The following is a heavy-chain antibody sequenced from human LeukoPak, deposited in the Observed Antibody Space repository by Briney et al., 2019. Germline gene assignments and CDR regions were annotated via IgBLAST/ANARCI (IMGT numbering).Heavy chain of an antibody. Sequence: SETLSLTCAVSGYSISSAYYWGWIPQPPVKGLEWIGRMYHSGSTYYNPSLKSRVSISLDTSKNQVSLNLTSVTAADTAVYYCATITISGNVWSFSDLRIDFWGQGTLVTVSS. CDR3: ATITISGNVWSFSDLRIDF. V-gene: IGHV4-38-2*01. CDR1: GYSISSAYY. J-gene: IGHJ4*02. D-gene: IGHD6-19*01. CDR2: MYHSGST.